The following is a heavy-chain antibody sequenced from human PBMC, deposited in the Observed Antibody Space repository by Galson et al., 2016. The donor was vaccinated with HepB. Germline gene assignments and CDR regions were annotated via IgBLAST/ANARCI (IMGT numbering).Heavy chain of an antibody. CDR3: AGENCAVDALDV. V-gene: IGHV4-61*01. J-gene: IGHJ3*01. D-gene: IGHD2-21*01. CDR2: IHDRGST. CDR1: GDSVNRGSYF. Sequence: SETLSLTCTVSGDSVNRGSYFWAWIRQTPGKGLEWIGNIHDRGSTNYNPSLKSRVTISGDTSKKEFSLKLTSVTAAATAVYYCAGENCAVDALDVWGQGRKVTVSS.